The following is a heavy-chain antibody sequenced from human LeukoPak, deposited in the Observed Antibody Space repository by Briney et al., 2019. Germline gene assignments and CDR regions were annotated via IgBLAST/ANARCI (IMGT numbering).Heavy chain of an antibody. Sequence: SETLSLTCAVYGGSFSGYYWSWIRQPPGKGLEWIGEINHSGSTNYNPSLKSRVTISVDTSKNQFSLKLSSVTAADTAVYYCARGLTRLLRFLGPNVYFDYWGQGTLVTVSS. J-gene: IGHJ4*02. CDR2: INHSGST. V-gene: IGHV4-34*01. D-gene: IGHD3-3*01. CDR1: GGSFSGYY. CDR3: ARGLTRLLRFLGPNVYFDY.